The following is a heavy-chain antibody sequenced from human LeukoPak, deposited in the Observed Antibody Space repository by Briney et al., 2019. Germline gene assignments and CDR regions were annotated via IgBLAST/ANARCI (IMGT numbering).Heavy chain of an antibody. J-gene: IGHJ4*02. CDR1: GGTFSSYA. V-gene: IGHV1-69*13. Sequence: GASVKVSCKASGGTFSSYAISWVRQAPGQGLEWMGGIIPIFGTANYAQKFQGRVTITADESTSTAYMELSSLRSEDTAVYYCARVFSGDSSGYYYRRGDYFDYWGQGTLVTVSS. D-gene: IGHD3-22*01. CDR2: IIPIFGTA. CDR3: ARVFSGDSSGYYYRRGDYFDY.